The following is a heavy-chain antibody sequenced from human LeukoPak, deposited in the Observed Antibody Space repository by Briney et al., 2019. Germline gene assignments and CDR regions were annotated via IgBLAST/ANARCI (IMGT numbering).Heavy chain of an antibody. CDR1: GGTFSSYA. CDR3: ARRVSVRFLNWFDP. Sequence: SVKVSCKASGGTFSSYAISWVRQAPGQGLERMGRIIPIFGTANYAQKFQGRVTITADKSTSTAYMELSSLRSEDTAVYYCARRVSVRFLNWFDPWGQGTLVTVSS. D-gene: IGHD3-3*01. CDR2: IIPIFGTA. J-gene: IGHJ5*02. V-gene: IGHV1-69*06.